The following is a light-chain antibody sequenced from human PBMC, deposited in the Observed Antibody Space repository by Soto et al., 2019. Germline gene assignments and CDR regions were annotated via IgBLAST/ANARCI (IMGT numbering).Light chain of an antibody. J-gene: IGLJ1*01. CDR3: AAWDDSLSGRV. Sequence: QSALTQPPSASGTPGQRVTISCSGSSSNIGSNYVYWYQQLSGKAPKLLIYRNNQRPSGVPDRFSGSKSGTSASLAISGLRSEDEADYYCAAWDDSLSGRVFGTGTKVTVL. V-gene: IGLV1-47*01. CDR2: RNN. CDR1: SSNIGSNY.